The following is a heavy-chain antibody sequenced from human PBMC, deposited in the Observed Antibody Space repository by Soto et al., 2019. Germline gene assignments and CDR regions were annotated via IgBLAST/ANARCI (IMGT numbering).Heavy chain of an antibody. CDR2: IGRRSDI. J-gene: IGHJ6*02. CDR3: AREETAWPLAYGLDV. Sequence: NPGGSLRLSCEASGFSFSTYSMHWVRQAPGKGLEWVSSIGRRSDIYYADSVKGRFTISRDNAKNSVSLQMNSLGDEDTAVYYCAREETAWPLAYGLDVWGQGTTVTVSS. V-gene: IGHV3-21*01. CDR1: GFSFSTYS. D-gene: IGHD2-21*02.